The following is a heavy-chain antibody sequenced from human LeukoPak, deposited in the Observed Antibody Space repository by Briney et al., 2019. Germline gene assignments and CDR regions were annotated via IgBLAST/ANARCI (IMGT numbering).Heavy chain of an antibody. V-gene: IGHV3-23*01. D-gene: IGHD2-15*01. CDR2: IRGSGYST. CDR3: AKDTPSLGDRWGLDV. CDR1: GFTFSSNS. Sequence: PGGSLRLACAAAGFTFSSNSMTWVRQVPGKGLEWVSFIRGSGYSTYYADSVKGRFTISRDNSKNTLYLQMNSLRAEDTAEYYCAKDTPSLGDRWGLDVWGQGTTVTVSS. J-gene: IGHJ6*02.